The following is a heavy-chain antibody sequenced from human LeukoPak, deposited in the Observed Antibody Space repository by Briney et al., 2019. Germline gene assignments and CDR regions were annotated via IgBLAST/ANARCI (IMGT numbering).Heavy chain of an antibody. D-gene: IGHD3-22*01. J-gene: IGHJ4*02. CDR3: ADLADPYYYDTSGSTPPFGY. CDR1: GGSISSSSYY. Sequence: SETLSLTCTVSGGSISSSSYYWGWIRQPPGKGLEWIGSMYYSGSTYYNPSLKSRVTISVDTYKNQFTLKLSSVTAADTAVYYCADLADPYYYDTSGSTPPFGYWGQGTLVTVSS. V-gene: IGHV4-39*01. CDR2: MYYSGST.